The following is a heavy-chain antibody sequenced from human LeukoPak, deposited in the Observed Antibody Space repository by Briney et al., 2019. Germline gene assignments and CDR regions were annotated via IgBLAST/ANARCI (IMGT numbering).Heavy chain of an antibody. V-gene: IGHV3-33*06. CDR1: GFTFSSYG. D-gene: IGHD5-24*01. CDR2: IWYDGSNK. CDR3: AKDIEMATIGNFDY. J-gene: IGHJ4*02. Sequence: PGRSLRLSCAASGFTFSSYGMHWVRQAPGKGLEWVAVIWYDGSNKYYADSVKGRFTISRDNSKNTLYLQMNSLRAEDTAVYYCAKDIEMATIGNFDYWGQGTLVTVSS.